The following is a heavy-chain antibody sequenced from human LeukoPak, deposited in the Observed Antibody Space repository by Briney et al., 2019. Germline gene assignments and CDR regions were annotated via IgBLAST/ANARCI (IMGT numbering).Heavy chain of an antibody. CDR2: IRSKANSYAT. V-gene: IGHV3-73*01. CDR1: GFTFSGSA. CDR3: TRHATPGYSSGWYFPLDWFDP. J-gene: IGHJ5*02. D-gene: IGHD6-19*01. Sequence: GGSLRLSCAASGFTFSGSAMHWVRQASGKGLEWVGRIRSKANSYATAYAASVKGRFTISRDDSKNTAYLQMNSLKTEDTAVYYCTRHATPGYSSGWYFPLDWFDPWGQGTLVTVSS.